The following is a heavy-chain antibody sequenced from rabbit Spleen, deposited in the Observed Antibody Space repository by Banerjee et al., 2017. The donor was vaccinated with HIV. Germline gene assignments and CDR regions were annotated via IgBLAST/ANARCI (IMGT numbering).Heavy chain of an antibody. V-gene: IGHV1S45*01. J-gene: IGHJ5*01. CDR1: GFSFSSNW. Sequence: LEESGGGLVKPGGTLTLTCTVSGFSFSSNWICWVRQAPGKGLEWIACIDTVDGDTDYATWPKGRFTISKTSSTTVTLQMTSLTAADTATYFCARVVVAGVDWLDLWGQGTLVTVS. CDR3: ARVVVAGVDWLDL. CDR2: IDTVDGDT. D-gene: IGHD4-1*01.